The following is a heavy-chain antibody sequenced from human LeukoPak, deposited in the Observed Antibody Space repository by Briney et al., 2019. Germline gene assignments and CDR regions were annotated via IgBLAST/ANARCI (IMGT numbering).Heavy chain of an antibody. D-gene: IGHD3-10*01. CDR2: ISYDGYNK. Sequence: HPGRSLRLSCAASGFTFSNHSMHWVRQAPGKGLEWVVVISYDGYNKYYADSVKGRFTISRDSSKNTLYLLMNSLRAEDTAVYYCARDRGPKFSMIRGLDFWGQGTLVTVSS. J-gene: IGHJ4*02. V-gene: IGHV3-30-3*01. CDR3: ARDRGPKFSMIRGLDF. CDR1: GFTFSNHS.